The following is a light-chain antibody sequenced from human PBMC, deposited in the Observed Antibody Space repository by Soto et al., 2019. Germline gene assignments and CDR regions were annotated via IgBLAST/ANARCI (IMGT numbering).Light chain of an antibody. CDR1: QSIGSW. CDR3: HLYKSYSST. V-gene: IGKV1-5*01. Sequence: GDRVTLTCRASQSIGSWLAWYQQKPGQAPKVLIYDVSILDSGVPSRFSGSGSGTEFSLTISSLQADVFGTYFCHLYKSYSSTFGQGTKLEVK. J-gene: IGKJ2*01. CDR2: DVS.